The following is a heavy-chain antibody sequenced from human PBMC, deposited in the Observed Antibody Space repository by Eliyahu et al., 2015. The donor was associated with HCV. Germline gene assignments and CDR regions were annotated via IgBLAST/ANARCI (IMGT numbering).Heavy chain of an antibody. V-gene: IGHV3-53*01. Sequence: EVQLVESGGGLIQPGGSLRLSCAASGFTVSSNYMSWVRQAPGKGLEWVSVIYSGGSTYYADSVKGRFTISRDNSKNTLYLQMNSLRAEDTAVYYCARNRDSSGYYLDYWGQGTLVTVSS. CDR1: GFTVSSNY. CDR2: IYSGGST. CDR3: ARNRDSSGYYLDY. D-gene: IGHD3-22*01. J-gene: IGHJ4*02.